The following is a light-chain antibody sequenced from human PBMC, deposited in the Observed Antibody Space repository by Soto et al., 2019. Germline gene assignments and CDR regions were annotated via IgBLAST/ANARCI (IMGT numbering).Light chain of an antibody. V-gene: IGLV1-44*01. CDR3: AAWDDSLNGWV. J-gene: IGLJ3*02. CDR2: SNN. CDR1: SSNIGSNT. Sequence: QSVLTQPPSASGTPGQRVTISCSGSSSNIGSNTVNWYQQLPGTAPKLLIYSNNQRPSGVPDRFSGSKSGTSASQAISGLQSEDEADYYRAAWDDSLNGWVFGGGTKLTVL.